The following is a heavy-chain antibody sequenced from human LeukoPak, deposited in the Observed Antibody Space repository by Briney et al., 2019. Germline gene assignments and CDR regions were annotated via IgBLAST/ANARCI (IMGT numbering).Heavy chain of an antibody. Sequence: PSGTLSLTCAVSGGSISSGNWWSWVRQPPGKGLEWIGQIYHSGSTNYNPSLKSRVTISVEKSKNQFSLNLITVTAADTAVYYCATAIVVVVTAPPYSYFDRWGRGTLVTVSS. CDR2: IYHSGST. CDR1: GGSISSGNW. CDR3: ATAIVVVVTAPPYSYFDR. J-gene: IGHJ2*01. V-gene: IGHV4-4*02. D-gene: IGHD2-21*02.